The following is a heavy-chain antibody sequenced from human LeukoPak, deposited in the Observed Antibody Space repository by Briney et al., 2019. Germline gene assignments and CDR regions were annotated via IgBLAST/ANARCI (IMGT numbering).Heavy chain of an antibody. CDR2: INHSGST. CDR1: GGSFSGYY. CDR3: ARGSRGCSSSWLIDY. V-gene: IGHV4-34*01. Sequence: PSETLSLTCAVYGGSFSGYYWSWIRQPPGKGLEWIGEINHSGSTNYNPSLKSRVTISVDTSKNQFSLKLSSVTAADTAVYYCARGSRGCSSSWLIDYWGQGTLVTVSS. D-gene: IGHD6-13*01. J-gene: IGHJ4*02.